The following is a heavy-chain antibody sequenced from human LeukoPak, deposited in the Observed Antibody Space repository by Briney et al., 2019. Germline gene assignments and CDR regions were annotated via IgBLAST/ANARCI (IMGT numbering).Heavy chain of an antibody. D-gene: IGHD3-10*01. CDR2: IWYDGSNK. CDR1: GFTFSSYG. V-gene: IGHV3-33*06. J-gene: IGHJ4*02. Sequence: AGGSLRLSCAASGFTFSSYGMHWVRQAPGKGLEWVAVIWYDGSNKYYADSVKGRFTISRDNSKNTLYLQMNSLRAEDTAVYYCAEGGWFGELFPLDYWGQGTLVTVSS. CDR3: AEGGWFGELFPLDY.